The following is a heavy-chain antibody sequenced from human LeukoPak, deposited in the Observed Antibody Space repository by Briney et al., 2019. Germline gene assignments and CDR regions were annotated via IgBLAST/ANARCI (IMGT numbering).Heavy chain of an antibody. V-gene: IGHV3-33*08. CDR3: ARGYLGYCSSTSCELDY. J-gene: IGHJ4*02. CDR1: GFTFSSYG. CDR2: IWYDGSNK. D-gene: IGHD2-2*01. Sequence: GGSLRLSCAASGFTFSSYGMHWVRQAPGKGLEWVAVIWYDGSNKYYADSVKGRFTISRDNSKNTLYLRMNSLRAEDTAVYHCARGYLGYCSSTSCELDYWGQGTLVTVSS.